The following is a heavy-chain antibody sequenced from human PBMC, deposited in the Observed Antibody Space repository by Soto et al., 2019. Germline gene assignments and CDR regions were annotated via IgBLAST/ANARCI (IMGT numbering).Heavy chain of an antibody. J-gene: IGHJ4*02. D-gene: IGHD3-22*01. CDR1: GFSLSNARMG. V-gene: IGHV2-26*01. Sequence: QVTLKESGPVLVKPTETLTLTCTVSGFSLSNARMGVSWIRQPPVKALAWLAHIFSNDEKSYSTSLKSRLTISKDTSKSQVVLTMTNMDPVDTATYYCARLYRNYYDSSGYYSDYWGQGTLVTVSS. CDR2: IFSNDEK. CDR3: ARLYRNYYDSSGYYSDY.